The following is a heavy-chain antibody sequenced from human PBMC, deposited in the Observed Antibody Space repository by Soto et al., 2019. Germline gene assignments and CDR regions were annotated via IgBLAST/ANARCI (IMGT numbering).Heavy chain of an antibody. Sequence: SVKVSCKASGYTFTIYGINWVRQAPGQGLEWMGWISPDNGNTNYAQKLQGRVTMTTDTSTSTAYMELRSLRSDDTAVYYCARALDYSGRARKDVSSQGTTDIVSS. J-gene: IGHJ3*01. CDR2: ISPDNGNT. D-gene: IGHD5-12*01. CDR3: ARALDYSGRARKDV. V-gene: IGHV1-18*01. CDR1: GYTFTIYG.